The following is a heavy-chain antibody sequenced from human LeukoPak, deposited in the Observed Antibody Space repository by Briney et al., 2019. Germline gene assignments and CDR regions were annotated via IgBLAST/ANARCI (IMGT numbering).Heavy chain of an antibody. D-gene: IGHD3-3*01. Sequence: PSETLSLTCAVSGYSISSGYYWGWIRQPPGKGLEGIGSIYHSGSNYYNPSLKSRVTISVDTSKNQFSLKLSSVTAADTAVYYCARLSFLGVAHPSYWGQGTLVTVSS. CDR1: GYSISSGYY. J-gene: IGHJ4*02. CDR3: ARLSFLGVAHPSY. V-gene: IGHV4-38-2*01. CDR2: IYHSGSN.